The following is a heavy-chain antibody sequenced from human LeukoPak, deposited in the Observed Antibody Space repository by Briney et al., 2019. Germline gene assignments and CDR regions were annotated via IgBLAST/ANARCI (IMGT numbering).Heavy chain of an antibody. Sequence: GGSLRLSCAASGFTFSDYYMSWIRQAPGKGLEWVSYISSSGSTAYYADSVKGRFTISRDNAKNSLYLQMNSLRAEDTAVYYCAREFSYGQYNWFDPWGQGTLVTVSS. CDR3: AREFSYGQYNWFDP. CDR1: GFTFSDYY. J-gene: IGHJ5*02. CDR2: ISSSGSTA. V-gene: IGHV3-11*04. D-gene: IGHD5-18*01.